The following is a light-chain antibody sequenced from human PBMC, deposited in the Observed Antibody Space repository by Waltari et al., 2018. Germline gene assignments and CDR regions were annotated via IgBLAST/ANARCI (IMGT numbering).Light chain of an antibody. J-gene: IGLJ2*01. CDR2: GLS. V-gene: IGLV1-40*01. Sequence: QSVLTQPPSVSGAPGQRVTISCSGSSSNIGAGYDVQWYQQLPGTAPKLLIYGLSVRPSGVPNRFSHSKSGASASLAITGLQADDEGHYYCQSYDSSLDSVVFGGGTKLTVL. CDR1: SSNIGAGYD. CDR3: QSYDSSLDSVV.